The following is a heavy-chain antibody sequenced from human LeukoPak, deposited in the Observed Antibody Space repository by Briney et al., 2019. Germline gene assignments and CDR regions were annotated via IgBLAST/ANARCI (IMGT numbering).Heavy chain of an antibody. D-gene: IGHD2-15*01. CDR3: RVVAATADYFDY. J-gene: IGHJ4*02. V-gene: IGHV3-64D*06. CDR1: GFTFGSYA. CDR2: ISSNGGST. Sequence: GGSLRLSCSASGFTFGSYAVHWVRQAPGKGLEYASAISSNGGSTYYADSVKGRFTISRDNSKNTLYLQMSSLRAEDTAVYYCRVVAATADYFDYWGQGTLITVSS.